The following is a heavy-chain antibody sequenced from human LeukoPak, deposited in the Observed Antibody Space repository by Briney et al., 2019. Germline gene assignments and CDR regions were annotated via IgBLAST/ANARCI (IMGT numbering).Heavy chain of an antibody. J-gene: IGHJ3*02. Sequence: AGGSLRLSCAASGFTFSSYGMHWARQAPGKGLEWVAVIWYDGRNKFYADSLKGRFTISRDNSKNTLYLQMNSLRAEDTAVYYCARVNRGDAFDIWGQGTLVTVSS. CDR2: IWYDGRNK. D-gene: IGHD3-16*02. CDR3: ARVNRGDAFDI. CDR1: GFTFSSYG. V-gene: IGHV3-33*01.